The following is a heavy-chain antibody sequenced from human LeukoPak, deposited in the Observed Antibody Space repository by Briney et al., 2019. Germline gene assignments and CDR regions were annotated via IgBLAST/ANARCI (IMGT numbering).Heavy chain of an antibody. J-gene: IGHJ6*03. CDR3: ARPRDGYCSGGSCYRIDYYYYMDV. V-gene: IGHV1-2*02. Sequence: ASVKVSCKASGYTFTGYYMHWVRQAPGQGFEWMGWINPNSGGTNYAQKFQGRVTMTRDTSISTAYMELSRLGSDDTAVYYCARPRDGYCSGGSCYRIDYYYYMDVWGKGTTVTVSS. CDR1: GYTFTGYY. D-gene: IGHD2-15*01. CDR2: INPNSGGT.